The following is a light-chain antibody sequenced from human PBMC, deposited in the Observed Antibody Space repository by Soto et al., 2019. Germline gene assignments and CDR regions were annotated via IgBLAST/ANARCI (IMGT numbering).Light chain of an antibody. Sequence: QINQSPSTLSASVCTRVTITCRASQSVSSWLAWYQQKPGKAPKFLIYDSYSLQNGVPSRFSGSGSGTEFTLTISSLQPDDFATYYCQQYNTYPWTFGQGTKVDIK. V-gene: IGKV1-5*01. CDR2: DSY. CDR1: QSVSSW. J-gene: IGKJ1*01. CDR3: QQYNTYPWT.